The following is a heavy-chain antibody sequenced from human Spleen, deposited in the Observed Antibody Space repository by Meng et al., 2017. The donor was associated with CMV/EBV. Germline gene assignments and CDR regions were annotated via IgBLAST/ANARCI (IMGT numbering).Heavy chain of an antibody. D-gene: IGHD2-2*02. Sequence: GESLKISCKGSGYSFTSYWIGWVRQVPGKGLEWMGIIYPGDSDTRYSPSFQGQVTISADKSISTAYLQWSSLKASDTAMYYCARHAGYCSSTSCYTASNYYYGMDVWGQGTTVTVSS. J-gene: IGHJ6*02. V-gene: IGHV5-51*01. CDR1: GYSFTSYW. CDR3: ARHAGYCSSTSCYTASNYYYGMDV. CDR2: IYPGDSDT.